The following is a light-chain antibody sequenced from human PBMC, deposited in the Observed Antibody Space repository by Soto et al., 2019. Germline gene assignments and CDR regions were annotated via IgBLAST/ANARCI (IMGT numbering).Light chain of an antibody. CDR3: QQYGSSPIT. Sequence: EIVLTQSPGTLSLSPGERATLSCISSQTVSTSFLAWYQQKPGQSPRLLIYGASSRATGIADRFSGSGSGTDFTLTISRLEPEDFAVYYCQQYGSSPITFGQGTRLEIK. J-gene: IGKJ5*01. V-gene: IGKV3-20*01. CDR1: QTVSTSF. CDR2: GAS.